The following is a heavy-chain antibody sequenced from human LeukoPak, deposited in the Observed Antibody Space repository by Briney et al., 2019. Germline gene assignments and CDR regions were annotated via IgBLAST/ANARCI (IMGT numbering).Heavy chain of an antibody. J-gene: IGHJ6*02. V-gene: IGHV4-59*01. CDR1: GGSISSYY. CDR3: ARVSCGGSCYPPFLLGYYYYYGMDV. CDR2: IYYSGST. Sequence: SETLSLTCTVSGGSISSYYWSWIRQPPGKGLEWIGYIYYSGSTNYNPSLKSRVTISVDTSKNQFSLKLSSVTAADTAVYYCARVSCGGSCYPPFLLGYYYYYGMDVWGQGTTVTVSS. D-gene: IGHD2-15*01.